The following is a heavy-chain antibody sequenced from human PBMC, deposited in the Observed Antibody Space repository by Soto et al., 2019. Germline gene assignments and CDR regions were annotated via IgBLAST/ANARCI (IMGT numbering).Heavy chain of an antibody. CDR3: ASMIGDPVLSFDS. CDR2: IFYSGST. D-gene: IGHD3-10*02. V-gene: IGHV4-59*01. J-gene: IGHJ5*01. CDR1: GGSISSYY. Sequence: QVQLQESGPGLVKPSETLSLTCTVSGGSISSYYWSWIRQPPGKGLEWIGFIFYSGSTSYNPSLNSSVTISIDTSEYQFSLKLNSVTAADTAVYYCASMIGDPVLSFDSWGQGTLVAVSS.